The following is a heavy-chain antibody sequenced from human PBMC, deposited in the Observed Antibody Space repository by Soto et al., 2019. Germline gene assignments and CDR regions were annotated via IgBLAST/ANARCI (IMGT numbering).Heavy chain of an antibody. J-gene: IGHJ6*04. CDR2: IHNRGTNI. Sequence: PGGSLRLSCVDSGLTSSNYEMNWVRQAPGKGLEWVSYIHNRGTNIYYADSVKGRFTISRDNAKSALYLQMNSLRADDTAVYYCARGQCTSTICYRQYYAMDVWGKGTTVTVSS. CDR3: ARGQCTSTICYRQYYAMDV. D-gene: IGHD2-2*02. V-gene: IGHV3-48*03. CDR1: GLTSSNYE.